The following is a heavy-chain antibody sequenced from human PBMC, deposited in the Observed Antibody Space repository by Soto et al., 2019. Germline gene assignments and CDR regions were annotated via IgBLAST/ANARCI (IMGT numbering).Heavy chain of an antibody. CDR1: GGSMSSYC. Sequence: PSETLSLTCTVSGGSMSSYCWSWIRQPPGKGLEWIGYIYYSGTINYNPSLKSRVTISIDTSKNQFSLKLSSVTAADTAVYYCARGPGGDNYWGQGTLVTVSS. V-gene: IGHV4-59*01. CDR3: ARGPGGDNY. D-gene: IGHD2-21*01. J-gene: IGHJ4*02. CDR2: IYYSGTI.